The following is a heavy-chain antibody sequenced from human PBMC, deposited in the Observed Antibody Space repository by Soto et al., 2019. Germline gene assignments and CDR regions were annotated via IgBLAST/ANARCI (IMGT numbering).Heavy chain of an antibody. CDR3: ALRSMAVVPEY. J-gene: IGHJ4*02. Sequence: QVQLQESGPGLVKPSETLSLTCAVSGDSISSYYCMWIRQPPGKGLESIGYLYYGRSANYNPSLISRVTLLVDTSTNQCSLTLSSMTAADTAVYYCALRSMAVVPEYWGQGTLVTVSS. V-gene: IGHV4-59*01. CDR1: GDSISSYY. D-gene: IGHD3-22*01. CDR2: LYYGRSA.